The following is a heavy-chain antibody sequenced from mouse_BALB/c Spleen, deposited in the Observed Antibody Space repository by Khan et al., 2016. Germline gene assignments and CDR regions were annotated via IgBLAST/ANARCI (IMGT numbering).Heavy chain of an antibody. Sequence: EVELVESAFFLLPPLFSLPLSFSSSLFTISSYGMSSVRQTPDKRLELVATIDSNGGSTDYPDSVKRRFTISGDNAKNALYLQMRSLKSEDTAMYYCARSAIWGQGTTLTVSS. CDR2: IDSNGGST. J-gene: IGHJ2*01. D-gene: IGHD2-12*01. CDR1: LFTISSYG. CDR3: ARSAI. V-gene: IGHV5-6-3*01.